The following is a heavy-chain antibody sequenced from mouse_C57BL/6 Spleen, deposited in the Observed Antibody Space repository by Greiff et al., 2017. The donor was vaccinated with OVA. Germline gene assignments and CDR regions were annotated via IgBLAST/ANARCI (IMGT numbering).Heavy chain of an antibody. CDR3: TRGTGTLYCDY. CDR1: GFTFSSYA. D-gene: IGHD4-1*01. Sequence: EVKLMESGEGLVKPGGSLKLSCAASGFTFSSYAMSWVRQTPEKRLEWVAYISSGGDYIYYADTVKGRFTISRDNARNTLYLQMSSLKSEDTAMYYCTRGTGTLYCDYWGQGTTLTVSS. J-gene: IGHJ2*01. CDR2: ISSGGDYI. V-gene: IGHV5-9-1*02.